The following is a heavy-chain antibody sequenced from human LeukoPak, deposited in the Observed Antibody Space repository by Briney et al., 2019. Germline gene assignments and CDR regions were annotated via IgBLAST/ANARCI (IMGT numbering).Heavy chain of an antibody. CDR3: ATGSSRGLPHN. V-gene: IGHV3-9*01. CDR2: ISWNSGSK. J-gene: IGHJ4*02. Sequence: GGSLRLSCAASGVTFDDYAMHWVRQAPGKGLEWVAGISWNSGSKGYADSVKGRFTISTDNPNNSLYMQMNSLRAEDTALSYRATGSSRGLPHNWGRGTLVTVSS. CDR1: GVTFDDYA. D-gene: IGHD6-6*01.